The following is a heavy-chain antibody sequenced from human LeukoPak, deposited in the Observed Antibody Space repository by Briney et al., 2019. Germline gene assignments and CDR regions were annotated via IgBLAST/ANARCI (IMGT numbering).Heavy chain of an antibody. CDR1: GFTFSSYG. D-gene: IGHD1-7*01. Sequence: PGRSLRLSCAASGFTFSSYGMHWVRQAPGKGLEWVAVISYDGSNKYYADSVKGRFTISRDNSKNTLYLHMNSLRDDDTAVYYCVRGVGVSRFNYLDPWGQGTLVIVSS. CDR3: VRGVGVSRFNYLDP. J-gene: IGHJ5*02. CDR2: ISYDGSNK. V-gene: IGHV3-30*03.